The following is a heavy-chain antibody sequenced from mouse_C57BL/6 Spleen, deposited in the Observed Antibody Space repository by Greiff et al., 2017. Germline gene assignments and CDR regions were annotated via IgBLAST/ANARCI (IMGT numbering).Heavy chain of an antibody. CDR1: GFSLSTFGMG. J-gene: IGHJ4*01. D-gene: IGHD6-1*01. Sequence: QVTLQVSGPGILQPSQTLSLTCSFSGFSLSTFGMGVGWIRQPSGKGLEWLAHIWWDDDKYYNPALKSRLTISKDTSKNQVFLKIANVDTADTATYYCARIAELAGAFCYAMDYWGQGTSVTVSS. CDR3: ARIAELAGAFCYAMDY. CDR2: IWWDDDK. V-gene: IGHV8-8*01.